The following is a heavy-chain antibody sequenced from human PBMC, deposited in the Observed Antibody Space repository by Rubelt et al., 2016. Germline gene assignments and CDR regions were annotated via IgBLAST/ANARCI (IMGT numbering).Heavy chain of an antibody. CDR2: ISAYNGNT. J-gene: IGHJ4*02. Sequence: QVQLVQSGAEVQKPGASVKVSCQASVSTFTSYGISWVRQAPGQGLAWMGWISAYNGNTNYAQKLKDRATMTTCATTSTASMELWGIRSDDRAGYYCVGGERADYWGQGTLVTVSS. CDR1: VSTFTSYG. V-gene: IGHV1-18*01. D-gene: IGHD3-10*01. CDR3: VGGERADY.